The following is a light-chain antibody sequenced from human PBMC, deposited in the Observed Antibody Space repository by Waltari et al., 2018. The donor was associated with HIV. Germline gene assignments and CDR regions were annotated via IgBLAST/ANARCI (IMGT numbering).Light chain of an antibody. CDR3: KTRDRSGNLYV. J-gene: IGLJ1*01. Sequence: SSELTQDPAVSVALGQTVKITCQGVNLRTYYERWYQQKPGQAPVLVSYGKNKRPPEIPDRFSSSASRNTASLTITGAQAEDEADYYCKTRDRSGNLYVFGTGTTVTVL. CDR2: GKN. CDR1: NLRTYY. V-gene: IGLV3-19*01.